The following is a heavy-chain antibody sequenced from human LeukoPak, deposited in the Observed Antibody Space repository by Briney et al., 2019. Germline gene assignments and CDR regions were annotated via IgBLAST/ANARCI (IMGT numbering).Heavy chain of an antibody. J-gene: IGHJ4*02. CDR2: IYPGDSDT. CDR3: ARNNYGGNVGSFFY. V-gene: IGHV5-51*01. D-gene: IGHD4-23*01. CDR1: GYSFTSYW. Sequence: GESLKISCKGSGYSFTSYWIDWVRQIPGKGLECMGIIYPGDSDTRYSPSFQGQVPLSADKSIRAPSLQGRRLKAPDTRMYYGARNNYGGNVGSFFYCGQGTLV.